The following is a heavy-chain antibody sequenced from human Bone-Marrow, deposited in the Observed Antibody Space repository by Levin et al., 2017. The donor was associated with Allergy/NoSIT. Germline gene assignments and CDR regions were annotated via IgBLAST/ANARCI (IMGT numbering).Heavy chain of an antibody. CDR2: IKQDGSEK. CDR1: GFTFSSSW. V-gene: IGHV3-7*01. Sequence: LSLTCAASGFTFSSSWMSWVRQAPGKGLEWVANIKQDGSEKYYVDSVKGRFTISRDNAKNSLYLQMNSLRAEDTAVYYCARDSSGYYYTFDYWGQGTLVTVSS. CDR3: ARDSSGYYYTFDY. J-gene: IGHJ4*02. D-gene: IGHD3-22*01.